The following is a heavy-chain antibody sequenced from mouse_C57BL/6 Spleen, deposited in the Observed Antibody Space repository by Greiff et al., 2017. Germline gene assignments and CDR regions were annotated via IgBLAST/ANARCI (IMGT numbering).Heavy chain of an antibody. Sequence: VKLVESGAELVMPGASVKLSCKASGYTFTSYWMHWVKQRPGQGLEWIGEIDPSDSYTNYNQKFKGKSTLTVDKSSSTAYMQLSSLTSEDSAVYYCARGGSSPYWYFDVWGTGTTVTVSS. D-gene: IGHD1-1*01. J-gene: IGHJ1*03. CDR2: IDPSDSYT. V-gene: IGHV1-69*01. CDR3: ARGGSSPYWYFDV. CDR1: GYTFTSYW.